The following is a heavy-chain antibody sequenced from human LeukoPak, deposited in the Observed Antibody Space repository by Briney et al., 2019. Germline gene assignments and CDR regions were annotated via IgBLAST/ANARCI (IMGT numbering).Heavy chain of an antibody. CDR2: ISSGGSTI. CDR1: GFTFSSYE. CDR3: ARENSGGYYPHYHYYGMDV. Sequence: GGSLRLSCAASGFTFSSYEMNWVRQAPGKGLEWVSYISSGGSTIYYADSVKGRFTISRDNAKNSLYLQMNSLRAEDTAVYYCARENSGGYYPHYHYYGMDVGGQGTTVTVS. J-gene: IGHJ6*02. V-gene: IGHV3-48*03. D-gene: IGHD3-22*01.